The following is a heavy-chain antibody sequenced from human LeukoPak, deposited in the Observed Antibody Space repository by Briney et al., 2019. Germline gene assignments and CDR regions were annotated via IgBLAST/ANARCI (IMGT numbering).Heavy chain of an antibody. J-gene: IGHJ2*01. Sequence: SETLSLTCTVSGGSISSYYWSWIRQPPGKGLEWIGYIYYSGSTNYNPSLKSRVTISVDTSKNQFSLKLSSVTAADTAVYYCARDLGVVVNYWYFDLWGRGTLVAVSS. V-gene: IGHV4-59*01. CDR2: IYYSGST. CDR3: ARDLGVVVNYWYFDL. D-gene: IGHD2-15*01. CDR1: GGSISSYY.